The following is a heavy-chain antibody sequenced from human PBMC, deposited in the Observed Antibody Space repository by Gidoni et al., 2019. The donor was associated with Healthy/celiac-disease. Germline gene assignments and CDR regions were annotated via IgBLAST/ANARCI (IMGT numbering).Heavy chain of an antibody. J-gene: IGHJ4*02. V-gene: IGHV3-64D*06. CDR2: ISSNGGST. CDR1: GFTFSSYA. D-gene: IGHD1-26*01. CDR3: VRDSVGASLFDY. Sequence: EVQLVESGGGLVQPGGSLRRACSASGFTFSSYAMHWVRQAPGKGLEYASAISSNGGSTYYADSVKGRFTISRDNSKNTLYLQMSSLRAEDTAVYYCVRDSVGASLFDYWGQGTLVTVSS.